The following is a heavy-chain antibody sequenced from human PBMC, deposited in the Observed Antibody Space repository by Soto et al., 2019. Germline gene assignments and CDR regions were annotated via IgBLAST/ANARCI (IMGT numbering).Heavy chain of an antibody. Sequence: QVQLVQSGAEVKKPGSSVKVSCKASGGTFSSYAISWVRQAPGQGLEWMGGIIPIFGTANYAQKFQGRVTINPDESTSTPYIELSTLRSEDTAVYYCARPYYYASSSYRNPRYYFDYWGQGTLVTVSS. V-gene: IGHV1-69*05. D-gene: IGHD3-10*01. J-gene: IGHJ4*02. CDR3: ARPYYYASSSYRNPRYYFDY. CDR2: IIPIFGTA. CDR1: GGTFSSYA.